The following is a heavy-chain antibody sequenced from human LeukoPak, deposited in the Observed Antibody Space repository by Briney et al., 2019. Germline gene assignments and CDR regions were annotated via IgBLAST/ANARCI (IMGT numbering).Heavy chain of an antibody. D-gene: IGHD6-13*01. CDR1: GFTFDDYA. CDR3: AKDIFGYSSSRAIDY. CDR2: LTWNSGSV. Sequence: GRSLRLSCAASGFTFDDYAMHGVRQAPGKGLEWVSGLTWNSGSVAYADSVKGRFTISRDNAKNSLYLQMNSLRAEDTALYYCAKDIFGYSSSRAIDYWGQGTLVTVSS. J-gene: IGHJ4*02. V-gene: IGHV3-9*01.